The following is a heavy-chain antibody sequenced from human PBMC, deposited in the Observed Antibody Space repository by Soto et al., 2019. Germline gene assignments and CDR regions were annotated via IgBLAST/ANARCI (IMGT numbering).Heavy chain of an antibody. CDR2: VHYSGST. V-gene: IGHV4-39*01. D-gene: IGHD2-15*01. J-gene: IGHJ4*02. CDR1: GGSISGSSYD. CDR3: ATHRKCGSGSCDFDY. Sequence: SETLSLTCTVSGGSISGSSYDWVWIRQPPGKGLEWVGSVHYSGSTFYNPSLKSRVTVSVDTSTNLLSLKLNSVTAADTGVYYCATHRKCGSGSCDFDYWGQGTLVTVSS.